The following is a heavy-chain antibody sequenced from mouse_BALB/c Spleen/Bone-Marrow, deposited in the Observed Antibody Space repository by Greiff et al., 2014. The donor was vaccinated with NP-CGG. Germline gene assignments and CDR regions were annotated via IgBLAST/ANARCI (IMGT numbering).Heavy chain of an antibody. V-gene: IGHV3-6*02. CDR1: GYSITSGYY. CDR2: ISYDGSN. CDR3: ARGGYDGRGFAY. Sequence: EVQLQQSGPGLVKPSQSLSLTCSVTGYSITSGYYWNWIRQFPGNNLEWMGYISYDGSNNYNPSLKNRISITRDTSKNQFFLKLNXVTTEDTATYYCARGGYDGRGFAYWGQGTLVTVSA. J-gene: IGHJ3*01. D-gene: IGHD2-14*01.